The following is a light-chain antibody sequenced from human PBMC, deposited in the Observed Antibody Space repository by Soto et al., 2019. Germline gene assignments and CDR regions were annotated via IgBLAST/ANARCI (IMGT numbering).Light chain of an antibody. Sequence: QSALTQPASVSGSPGQSVTISCTGTSSDVGGYTYVSWYQQHPGKAPKLVIYEVSNRPSGVSDRFSGSKSGNTASLTISGLQAEDEADYFCSSYTTGSSVYVFGSGTKVTVL. CDR1: SSDVGGYTY. CDR3: SSYTTGSSVYV. CDR2: EVS. V-gene: IGLV2-14*01. J-gene: IGLJ1*01.